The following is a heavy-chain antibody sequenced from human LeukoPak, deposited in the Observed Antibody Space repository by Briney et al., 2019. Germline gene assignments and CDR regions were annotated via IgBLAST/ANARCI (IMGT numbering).Heavy chain of an antibody. CDR1: GFIFSSHW. V-gene: IGHV3-7*01. D-gene: IGHD1-26*01. Sequence: PGGSLRLSCAASGFIFSSHWMSWVRQAPGKGLEWVANINLEGTDKNYVDSVKGRSTISRDNAKNSLYLQMSSLRADDTAMYYCARSGSYFSKWGQGTLVAVSS. J-gene: IGHJ4*02. CDR2: INLEGTDK. CDR3: ARSGSYFSK.